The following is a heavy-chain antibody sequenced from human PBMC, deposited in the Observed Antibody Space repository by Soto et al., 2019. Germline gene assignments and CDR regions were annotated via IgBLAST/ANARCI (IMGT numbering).Heavy chain of an antibody. V-gene: IGHV4-61*01. CDR2: IYYSGST. D-gene: IGHD1-26*01. J-gene: IGHJ3*02. Sequence: PSETLSLTCTVSGGSVSSGSYYWSWIRQPPGKGLEWIGYIYYSGSTNYNPSLKSRVTISVDTSKNQFSLKLSSVTAADTAVYYCARGRGSGLDAFDIWGQGTMVTVS. CDR3: ARGRGSGLDAFDI. CDR1: GGSVSSGSYY.